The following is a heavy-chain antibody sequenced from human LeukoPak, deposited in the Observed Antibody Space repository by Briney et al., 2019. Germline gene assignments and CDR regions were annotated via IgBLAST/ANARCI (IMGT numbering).Heavy chain of an antibody. D-gene: IGHD2-2*01. CDR1: GFTFDDYA. CDR3: AKGPGYYYGMDV. CDR2: ISWNSGSI. Sequence: GRSLRLHCAASGFTFDDYAMHWVRQAPGKGLEWVSGISWNSGSIGYADSVKGRFTISRDNAKNSLYLQMNSLRAEDTALYYCAKGPGYYYGMDVWGQGTTVTVSS. J-gene: IGHJ6*02. V-gene: IGHV3-9*01.